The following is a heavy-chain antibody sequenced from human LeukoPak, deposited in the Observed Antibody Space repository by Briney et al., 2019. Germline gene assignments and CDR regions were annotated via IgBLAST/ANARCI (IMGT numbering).Heavy chain of an antibody. V-gene: IGHV4-61*05. Sequence: PSETLSLTCTVSGGSISSSSYYWGWIRQPPGKGLEWIGYIYYSGSTNYNPSLKSRVTISVDTSKNQFSLKLSSVTAADTAVYYCARVAGPFDYWGQGTLVTVSS. D-gene: IGHD6-19*01. CDR1: GGSISSSSYY. CDR3: ARVAGPFDY. CDR2: IYYSGST. J-gene: IGHJ4*02.